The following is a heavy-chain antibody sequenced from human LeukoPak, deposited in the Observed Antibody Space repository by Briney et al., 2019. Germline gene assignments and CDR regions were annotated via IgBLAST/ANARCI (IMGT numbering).Heavy chain of an antibody. V-gene: IGHV4-59*01. Sequence: SETLSLTCTVSGGSISSYYWSWIRQPPGKGLEWIGYIYYSGSTNYNPSPKSRVTISVDTSKNQFSLKLTSVTAADTAVYYCARERLVDLATIFDYWGQGTLVTVSS. J-gene: IGHJ4*02. CDR2: IYYSGST. CDR1: GGSISSYY. D-gene: IGHD5-24*01. CDR3: ARERLVDLATIFDY.